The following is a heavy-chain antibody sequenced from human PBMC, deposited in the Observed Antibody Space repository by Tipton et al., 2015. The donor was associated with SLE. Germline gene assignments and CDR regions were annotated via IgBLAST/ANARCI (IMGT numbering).Heavy chain of an antibody. CDR2: MYSGGNT. CDR1: GFTVSSNY. CDR3: ARDMRGGIEDWYFDL. J-gene: IGHJ2*01. Sequence: SLRLSCAASGFTVSSNYMSWVRQAPGKGLEWVSVMYSGGNTDYADSVKGRFTISRDNSKNTLYLQMNSLRVEDTAVYYCARDMRGGIEDWYFDLWGRGTLVTVSS. D-gene: IGHD2-15*01. V-gene: IGHV3-66*02.